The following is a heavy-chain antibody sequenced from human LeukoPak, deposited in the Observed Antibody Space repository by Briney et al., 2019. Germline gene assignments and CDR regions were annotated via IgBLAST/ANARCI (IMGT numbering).Heavy chain of an antibody. V-gene: IGHV4-4*02. CDR1: GGSISSSNW. Sequence: MTSETPSLTRAVSGGSISSSNWWSWVRQPPGKGLEWIGEIYHSGSTNYNPSLKSRVTISVDKSKNQFSLKLSSVTAADTAVYYCARQGSRGVIIGGWFDSWGQGTLVTVSS. J-gene: IGHJ5*01. CDR3: ARQGSRGVIIGGWFDS. D-gene: IGHD3-10*01. CDR2: IYHSGST.